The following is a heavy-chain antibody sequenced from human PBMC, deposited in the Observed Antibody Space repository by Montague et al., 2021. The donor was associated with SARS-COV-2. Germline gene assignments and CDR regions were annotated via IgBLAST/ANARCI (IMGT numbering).Heavy chain of an antibody. CDR3: ASRILWFGGASMDV. CDR1: GGSINSNSYY. CDR2: NYYSGTN. J-gene: IGHJ6*02. Sequence: SETRSLTCTVSGGSINSNSYYWGWIRQPPGKGLEWIGSNYYSGTNDYNPSIRGRVTISVDTSKNQFSLKLCSVTAADTAVYYCASRILWFGGASMDVWGQGTTVTVSS. D-gene: IGHD3-10*01. V-gene: IGHV4-39*07.